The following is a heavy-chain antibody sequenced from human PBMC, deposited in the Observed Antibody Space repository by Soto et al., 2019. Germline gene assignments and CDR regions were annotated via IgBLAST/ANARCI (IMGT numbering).Heavy chain of an antibody. V-gene: IGHV5-51*01. CDR2: IYPGYSDT. CDR3: ASDQQLVDYDYYYGMDV. D-gene: IGHD6-13*01. J-gene: IGHJ6*02. CDR1: GYSFTSYW. Sequence: GESLEISCKGSGYSFTSYWIGWVRQMPVKSLEWMGIIYPGYSDTRYSPSFQGQVAISVDKSISTAYLQWSSLKASDTGMYYCASDQQLVDYDYYYGMDVWGQGTTVTVSS.